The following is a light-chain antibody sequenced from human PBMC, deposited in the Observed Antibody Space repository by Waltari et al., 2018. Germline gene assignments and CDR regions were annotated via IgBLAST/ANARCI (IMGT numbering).Light chain of an antibody. CDR2: WGS. CDR1: SIFPTSNKTNH. Sequence: SIFPTSNKTNHLAQYQQSPGQPPKRLICWGSTRISGVPDRVSGGGSGTDFTLTISSLQAEDEAIYFCQQYYGYPPSFGQGTNVQIK. CDR3: QQYYGYPPS. J-gene: IGKJ2*01. V-gene: IGKV4-1*01.